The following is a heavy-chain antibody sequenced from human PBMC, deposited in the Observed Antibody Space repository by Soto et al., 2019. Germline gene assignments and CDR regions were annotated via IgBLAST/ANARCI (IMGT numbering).Heavy chain of an antibody. Sequence: EVHLLESGGGLVQPGGSLRLSCVVSGSTFSSDDMSWVRQAPGRGLEWVAGLSDSGGSTYYADSVKGRFTIPRANAKTTLYLHMKSLSVEATALYYCANDGAWRLAVAALFDSWAPGTQFPVSS. D-gene: IGHD6-19*01. CDR1: GSTFSSDD. J-gene: IGHJ4*02. CDR3: ANDGAWRLAVAALFDS. V-gene: IGHV3-23*01. CDR2: LSDSGGST.